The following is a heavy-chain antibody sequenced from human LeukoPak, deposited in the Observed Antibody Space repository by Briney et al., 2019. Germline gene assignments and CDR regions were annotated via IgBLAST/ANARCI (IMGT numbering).Heavy chain of an antibody. CDR2: IYPGDSDT. CDR1: GYTFTSSW. D-gene: IGHD3-10*01. CDR3: AREARGSSSDY. J-gene: IGHJ4*02. Sequence: GESLKISCKASGYTFTSSWISWVRQMPGKGLEWMGIIYPGDSDTRYSPSFRGQVTISADKSISTAYLQWNSLKASDSAMYYCAREARGSSSDYWGQGTLVTVSS. V-gene: IGHV5-51*01.